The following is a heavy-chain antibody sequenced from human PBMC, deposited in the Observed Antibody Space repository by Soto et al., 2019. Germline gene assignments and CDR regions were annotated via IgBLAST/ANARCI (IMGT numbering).Heavy chain of an antibody. CDR2: IDPSDSYT. D-gene: IGHD2-15*01. Sequence: EVQLVQSGAEVKKPGESLRISFKGFGYSFTSYWISWLRKMPGKGLEWMGRIDPSDSYTNYSPSFQGHVTISADKSISTAYLQWSSLKASDTAMYYCARRERYCSGGSCYSGDAFDIWGQGTMVTVSS. CDR1: GYSFTSYW. CDR3: ARRERYCSGGSCYSGDAFDI. J-gene: IGHJ3*02. V-gene: IGHV5-10-1*01.